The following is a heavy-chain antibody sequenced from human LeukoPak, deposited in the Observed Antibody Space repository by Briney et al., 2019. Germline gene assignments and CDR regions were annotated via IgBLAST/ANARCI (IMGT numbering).Heavy chain of an antibody. Sequence: ASVKVSCKASGYTFTGYYMHWVRQAPGQGLEWMGWINPNSGGTNYAQKFQGRVTMTRDTSISTAYMELSRLRSDDTAVYYCARALNYDSSGIPRSFDPWGQGTLVTVSS. V-gene: IGHV1-2*02. D-gene: IGHD3-22*01. J-gene: IGHJ5*02. CDR3: ARALNYDSSGIPRSFDP. CDR1: GYTFTGYY. CDR2: INPNSGGT.